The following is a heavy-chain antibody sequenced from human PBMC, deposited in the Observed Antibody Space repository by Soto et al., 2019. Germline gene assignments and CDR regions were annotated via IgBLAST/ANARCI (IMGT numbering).Heavy chain of an antibody. V-gene: IGHV1-69*13. Sequence: SVKVSCKASGGTFSSYAISWVRQAPGQGLEWMGGIIPIFGTANYAQKFQGRVTITADESTSAAYMELSSLRSEDTAVYYCARDEGYDSSGYYYGPWDYWGQGTLVTVSS. D-gene: IGHD3-22*01. J-gene: IGHJ4*02. CDR2: IIPIFGTA. CDR3: ARDEGYDSSGYYYGPWDY. CDR1: GGTFSSYA.